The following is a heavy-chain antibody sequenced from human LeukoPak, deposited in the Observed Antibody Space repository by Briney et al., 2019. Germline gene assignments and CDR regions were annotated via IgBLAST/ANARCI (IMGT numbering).Heavy chain of an antibody. V-gene: IGHV3-49*04. CDR1: GFTFDDYA. CDR2: IRSVAHGGTT. CDR3: ARGAMVRGANYYFHY. J-gene: IGHJ4*02. D-gene: IGHD3-10*01. Sequence: GGSLRLSCSASGFTFDDYAMTWVRPAPGKGLEWVGFIRSVAHGGTTEYAASVKGRFTISRDDSKSIAYLQMNSLKTGDTAVYYCARGAMVRGANYYFHYWGQGTLVTVSS.